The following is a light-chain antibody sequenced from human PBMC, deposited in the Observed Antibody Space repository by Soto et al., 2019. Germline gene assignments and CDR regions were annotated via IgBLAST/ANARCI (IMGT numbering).Light chain of an antibody. Sequence: EIVMTQSPATLSVSPGERATLSCRASQSVSSNLGWYQQKRGQAPRLLIYGTSTRATGIPARFSGSGSGTEFTLTISSLQPEDFAVYYCQQYNNWPKTFGQGTKLEIK. J-gene: IGKJ2*01. CDR1: QSVSSN. V-gene: IGKV3D-15*01. CDR3: QQYNNWPKT. CDR2: GTS.